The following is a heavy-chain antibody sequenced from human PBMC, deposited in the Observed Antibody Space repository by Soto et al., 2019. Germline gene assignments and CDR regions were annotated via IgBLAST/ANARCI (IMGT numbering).Heavy chain of an antibody. CDR1: GGTFSSYA. D-gene: IGHD1-1*01. Sequence: VASVKVSCKASGGTFSSYAISWVRQAPGQGLEWMGGIIPIFGTANYAQKFQGRVTITADKSTSTAYMELSSLRSEDTAVYYCARKLEPQDYYYGMDVWGQGTTVTVSS. CDR3: ARKLEPQDYYYGMDV. J-gene: IGHJ6*02. CDR2: IIPIFGTA. V-gene: IGHV1-69*06.